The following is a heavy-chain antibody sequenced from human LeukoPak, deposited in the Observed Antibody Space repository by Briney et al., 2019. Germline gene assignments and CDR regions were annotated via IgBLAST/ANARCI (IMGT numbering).Heavy chain of an antibody. CDR3: ARDFEDATTFDY. D-gene: IGHD1-26*01. J-gene: IGHJ4*02. V-gene: IGHV1-2*02. CDR2: INPNSGGT. Sequence: ASVKVSCKASGYTFTGYYMHWVRQAPGQGLEWMGWINPNSGGTNYAQKFQGRVTMTRDTSISTAYMELSRLRSDDTAVYYCARDFEDATTFDYWGQGTLATVSS. CDR1: GYTFTGYY.